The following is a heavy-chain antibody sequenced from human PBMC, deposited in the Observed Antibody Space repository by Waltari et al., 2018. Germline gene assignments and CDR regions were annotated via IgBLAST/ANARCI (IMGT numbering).Heavy chain of an antibody. CDR2: IIPIFGTA. D-gene: IGHD3-10*01. Sequence: QVQLMQSGAEVKKPASSVKVSCKASGGTFSSYAISWVRQAPGQGLEWMGGIIPIFGTANYAKKFQGRVTITADESTSTAYMELSSLRSEDTAVYYCARGRVPVMVRGEHYFDYWGQGTLVTVSS. CDR1: GGTFSSYA. J-gene: IGHJ4*02. CDR3: ARGRVPVMVRGEHYFDY. V-gene: IGHV1-69*01.